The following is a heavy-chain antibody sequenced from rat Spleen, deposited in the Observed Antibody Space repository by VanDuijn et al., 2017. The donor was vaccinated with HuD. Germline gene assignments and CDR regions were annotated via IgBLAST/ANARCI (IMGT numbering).Heavy chain of an antibody. Sequence: EVQLVESGGGLVQPGRSLKLSCAASGFTFSEYYMAWVRQAPKKGLEWVATISYDGSSTYYRDSVKGRFTISRDNAKSTLYLQMDSLRSEDTATYYCATRGYNSGFAYWGQGTLVTVSS. CDR2: ISYDGSST. D-gene: IGHD4-3*01. CDR1: GFTFSEYY. V-gene: IGHV5-7*01. CDR3: ATRGYNSGFAY. J-gene: IGHJ3*01.